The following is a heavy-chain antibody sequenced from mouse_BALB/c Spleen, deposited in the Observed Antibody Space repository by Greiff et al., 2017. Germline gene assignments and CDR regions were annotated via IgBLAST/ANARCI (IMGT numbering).Heavy chain of an antibody. CDR3: ARGVRREGYFDY. J-gene: IGHJ2*01. Sequence: EVQVVESGGGLVKPGGSLKLSCAASGFTFSDYYMYWVRQTPEKRLEWVATISDGGSYTYYPDSVKGRFTISRDNPKNTLFLQMTSLRSEDTAMYYCARGVRREGYFDYWGQGTTLTVSS. V-gene: IGHV5-4*02. CDR2: ISDGGSYT. CDR1: GFTFSDYY. D-gene: IGHD2-14*01.